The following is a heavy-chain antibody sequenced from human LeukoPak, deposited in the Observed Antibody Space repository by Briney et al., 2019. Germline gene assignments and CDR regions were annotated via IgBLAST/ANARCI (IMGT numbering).Heavy chain of an antibody. V-gene: IGHV4-59*01. J-gene: IGHJ5*02. CDR1: GGSIKNYY. CDR2: IYYSGNT. D-gene: IGHD3-22*01. CDR3: ARVYDSSGYYMNWFDP. Sequence: PSGTLSLTCTVSGGSIKNYYWSWIRQPPGKGLDRIGYIYYSGNTNYNPSLKSRVTMSVDTSKKQFSLKLSSVTAADTAVYYCARVYDSSGYYMNWFDPWGQGTLVTVSS.